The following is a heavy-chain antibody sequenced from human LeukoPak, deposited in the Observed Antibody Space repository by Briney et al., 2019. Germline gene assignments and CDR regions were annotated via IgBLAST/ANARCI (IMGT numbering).Heavy chain of an antibody. CDR3: ARDLNAGGVDY. CDR2: IYTSGST. J-gene: IGHJ4*02. V-gene: IGHV4-61*02. Sequence: SETLSLTCTVSGGSISTSSYYWGWIRQPPGKGLEWIGRIYTSGSTNYNPSLKSRVTISVDTSKNQFSLKLSSVTAADTAVYYCARDLNAGGVDYWGQGTLVTVSS. CDR1: GGSISTSSYY. D-gene: IGHD3-16*01.